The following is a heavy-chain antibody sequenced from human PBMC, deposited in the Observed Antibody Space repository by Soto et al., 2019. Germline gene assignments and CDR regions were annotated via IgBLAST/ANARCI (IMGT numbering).Heavy chain of an antibody. CDR1: GFTFRSEA. D-gene: IGHD3-9*01. Sequence: EVQLLESGGGLVQPGGSLRLSCAASGFTFRSEAMSWVRQAPGKGLEWVSAIRGSGGSTYYADSVKGRFTISRDNAKNTLYLQMNSLRAEDTSVYYCANSYYFGPPGYYYGIDVWGQGTTVTVSS. J-gene: IGHJ6*02. V-gene: IGHV3-23*01. CDR3: ANSYYFGPPGYYYGIDV. CDR2: IRGSGGST.